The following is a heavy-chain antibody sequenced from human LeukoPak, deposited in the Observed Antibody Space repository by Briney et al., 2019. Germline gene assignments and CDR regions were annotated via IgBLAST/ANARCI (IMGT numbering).Heavy chain of an antibody. CDR1: GGSFSGYY. D-gene: IGHD3-3*01. Sequence: PSETLSLTCTVSGGSFSGYYCTWIRQPPGKGLEWIGEINHSGSANYNPSLKSRVTISLDTSKNQFSLKLSSVTAADTAVYYCTRGRVMGYDFWSGYPANWFDPWGQGTLVTVSS. V-gene: IGHV4-34*01. J-gene: IGHJ5*02. CDR2: INHSGSA. CDR3: TRGRVMGYDFWSGYPANWFDP.